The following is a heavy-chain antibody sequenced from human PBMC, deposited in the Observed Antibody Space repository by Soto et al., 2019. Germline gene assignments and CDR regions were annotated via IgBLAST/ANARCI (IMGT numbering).Heavy chain of an antibody. CDR1: GGSFSGYY. J-gene: IGHJ2*01. Sequence: QVQLQQWGAGLLKPSETLSLTCAVYGGSFSGYYWSWIRQPPGKGLEWIGEINHSGSTNYNPSLKSRVTISVDPSKNQFSRKLSSVTAADTAVYYCARGVDTIFGVVSRPPTGSFDLWGRGTLVTVSS. CDR2: INHSGST. V-gene: IGHV4-34*01. D-gene: IGHD3-3*01. CDR3: ARGVDTIFGVVSRPPTGSFDL.